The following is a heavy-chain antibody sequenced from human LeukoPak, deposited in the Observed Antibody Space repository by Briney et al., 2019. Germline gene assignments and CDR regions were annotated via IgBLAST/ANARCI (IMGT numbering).Heavy chain of an antibody. V-gene: IGHV3-33*01. D-gene: IGHD5-24*01. Sequence: GRSLRLSCAPSGFTFSSYDMHWVRQAPGKGLECVAVIWYDGSNIYYADSVKGRFTISRDNSKNTLYLQVNSLRAEDTAVYYCARDRGGDGINYYFDYWGQGNLVTVSS. J-gene: IGHJ4*02. CDR1: GFTFSSYD. CDR2: IWYDGSNI. CDR3: ARDRGGDGINYYFDY.